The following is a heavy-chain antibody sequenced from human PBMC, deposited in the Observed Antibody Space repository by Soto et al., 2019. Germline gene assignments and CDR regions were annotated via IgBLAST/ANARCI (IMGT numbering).Heavy chain of an antibody. V-gene: IGHV3-66*01. D-gene: IGHD3-9*01. CDR2: IYAGGST. Sequence: GGSLRLSCAVSGLTVSSKYMSWVRQAPGKGLEWVSAIYAGGSTFYADSVEGRFTISRDNSKNMLYLQMNSLRAEDTAVYYCMAIYDKVPRGQGTLVTVSS. CDR1: GLTVSSKY. CDR3: MAIYDKVP. J-gene: IGHJ4*01.